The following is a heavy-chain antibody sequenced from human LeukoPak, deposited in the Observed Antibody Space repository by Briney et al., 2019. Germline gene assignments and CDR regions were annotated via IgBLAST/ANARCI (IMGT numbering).Heavy chain of an antibody. CDR3: ARGPSYYDFWSGYYGMDV. Sequence: ASVKVSCKASVYTFTSYDINWVRQATGQGLEWMGWMNPNSGNTGYAQKFQGRVTMTRNTSISTAYMELSSLRSEDTAVYYCARGPSYYDFWSGYYGMDVWGQGTTVTVSS. V-gene: IGHV1-8*01. CDR1: VYTFTSYD. CDR2: MNPNSGNT. D-gene: IGHD3-3*01. J-gene: IGHJ6*02.